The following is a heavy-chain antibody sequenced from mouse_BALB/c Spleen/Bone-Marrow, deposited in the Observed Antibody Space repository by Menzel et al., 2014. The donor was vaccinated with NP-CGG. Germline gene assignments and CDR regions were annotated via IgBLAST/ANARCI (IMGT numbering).Heavy chain of an antibody. J-gene: IGHJ3*01. V-gene: IGHV1-80*01. CDR1: GYAFSTYW. Sequence: VKLQESGAELVRPGSSVKISCKASGYAFSTYWMNWVKQRPGQGLEWIGQIYPGGGDTNYNGKFKGKATLTADKSSSTAYMQLSSLTSEDSAIYFCARGLRAYWGQGTLVTVSA. CDR2: IYPGGGDT. CDR3: ARGLRAY.